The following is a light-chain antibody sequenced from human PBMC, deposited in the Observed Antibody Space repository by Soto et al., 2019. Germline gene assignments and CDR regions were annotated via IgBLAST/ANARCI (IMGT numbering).Light chain of an antibody. CDR2: DSS. Sequence: EIVLTQSPATLSLSPGERATLSCRASQSVGTYFAWYQQKPGQAPRLLIYDSSNRATGIPARFSGSGSGTDFTLTISSVEPEDVVVYYCQQRSDWPSTFGGGTKVEIK. V-gene: IGKV3-11*01. CDR3: QQRSDWPST. J-gene: IGKJ4*01. CDR1: QSVGTY.